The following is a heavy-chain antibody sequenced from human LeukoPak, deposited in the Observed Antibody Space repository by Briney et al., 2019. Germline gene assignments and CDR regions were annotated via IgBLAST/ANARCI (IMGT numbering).Heavy chain of an antibody. Sequence: GGSLRLSCAVSGLTFRSYWMSWVRQAPGKGLEWVANINQGGSEIYFVDSVKGRFTISRDNAKNSLHLQMDTLRADDTAVYYCARERDGRFFDYWGQGTLVTVSS. V-gene: IGHV3-7*01. J-gene: IGHJ4*02. CDR2: INQGGSEI. CDR3: ARERDGRFFDY. D-gene: IGHD5-24*01. CDR1: GLTFRSYW.